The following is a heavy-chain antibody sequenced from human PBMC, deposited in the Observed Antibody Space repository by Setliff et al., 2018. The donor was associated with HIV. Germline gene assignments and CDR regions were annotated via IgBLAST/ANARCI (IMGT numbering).Heavy chain of an antibody. CDR2: IHYSGTT. V-gene: IGHV4-39*07. CDR3: ARVPHRVVGTTTLLYHFDY. Sequence: SETLSLTCTVSDASISDSKYYWGWIRQPPGKGLEWIGNIHYSGTTYYNPSLKSRVTISVDTTTNQVSLQVNSVTAVDTAVYYCARVPHRVVGTTTLLYHFDYWGLGTLVTVSS. D-gene: IGHD1-26*01. J-gene: IGHJ4*02. CDR1: DASISDSKYY.